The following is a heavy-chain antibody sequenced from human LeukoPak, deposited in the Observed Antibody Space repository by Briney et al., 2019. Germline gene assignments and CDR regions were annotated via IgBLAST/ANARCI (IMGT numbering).Heavy chain of an antibody. J-gene: IGHJ6*04. CDR2: ISAYNGNT. D-gene: IGHD3-10*01. Sequence: RASVKVSCKASGYTFTSYGISWVRQAPGQGLEWMGWISAYNGNTNYAQKLQGRVTMTTDTSTSTAYMELRSLRSDDTAVYYCARVPTMVRGVKAPLYYYYGMDVWGKGTTVTVSS. CDR1: GYTFTSYG. V-gene: IGHV1-18*04. CDR3: ARVPTMVRGVKAPLYYYYGMDV.